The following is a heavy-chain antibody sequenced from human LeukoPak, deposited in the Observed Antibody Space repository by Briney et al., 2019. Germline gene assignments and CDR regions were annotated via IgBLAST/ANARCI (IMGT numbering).Heavy chain of an antibody. V-gene: IGHV3-30*18. CDR3: ANGRRITMVRGVIRPFDY. Sequence: GGSLRLSCAASGFTFSSYCMHWVRQAPCKGLEWVAVISYDGSNKYYADSVKGRFTISRDNSKNTLYLQMNSLRAEDTAVYYCANGRRITMVRGVIRPFDYWGQGTLVTVSS. CDR1: GFTFSSYC. CDR2: ISYDGSNK. J-gene: IGHJ4*02. D-gene: IGHD3-10*01.